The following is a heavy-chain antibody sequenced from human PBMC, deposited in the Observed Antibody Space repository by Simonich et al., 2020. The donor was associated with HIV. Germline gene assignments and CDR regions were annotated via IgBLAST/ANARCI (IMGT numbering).Heavy chain of an antibody. CDR2: NYYPGTT. V-gene: IGHV4-38-2*01. D-gene: IGHD6-13*01. CDR1: GYFISSGYY. J-gene: IGHJ4*02. Sequence: QVQLQESGPGLVKPSETLSLTCAVSGYFISSGYYWGWIRQPPGKGLEWIGHNYYPGTTHYNPPLKGGFTRSVDTSKNQFSLNLTSVTAADTAVYYCARGLFLGSWAPFHYWGQGTLVTVSS. CDR3: ARGLFLGSWAPFHY.